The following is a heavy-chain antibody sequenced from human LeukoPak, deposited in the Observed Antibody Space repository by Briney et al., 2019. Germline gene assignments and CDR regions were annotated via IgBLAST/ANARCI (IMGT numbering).Heavy chain of an antibody. CDR3: ARSILYCSGGSCYSADY. J-gene: IGHJ4*02. D-gene: IGHD2-15*01. CDR2: ISAYNGNT. CDR1: GYTFTSYG. Sequence: GASVKVSCMASGYTFTSYGISWVRQAPGQGLEGMGWISAYNGNTNYAQKLQGRVTMTTDTSTSTTYMELRSLRSDDAAVYYCARSILYCSGGSCYSADYWGQGTLVTVSS. V-gene: IGHV1-18*01.